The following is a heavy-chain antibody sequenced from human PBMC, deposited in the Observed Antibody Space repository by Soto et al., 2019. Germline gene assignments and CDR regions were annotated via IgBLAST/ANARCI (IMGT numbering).Heavy chain of an antibody. CDR1: GFTFSSYA. CDR2: ISGSGGST. Sequence: PGGSLRLSCAASGFTFSSYAMSWVRQAPGKGLEWVSAISGSGGSTYYADSVKGRFTISRDNSKNTLYLQMNSLRAEDTAVYYCAKDRPQKDDSGYGPLFDYWGQGTLVTVSS. V-gene: IGHV3-23*01. D-gene: IGHD5-12*01. CDR3: AKDRPQKDDSGYGPLFDY. J-gene: IGHJ4*02.